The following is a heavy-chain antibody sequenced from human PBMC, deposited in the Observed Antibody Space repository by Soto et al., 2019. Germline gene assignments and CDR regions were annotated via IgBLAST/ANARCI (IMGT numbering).Heavy chain of an antibody. CDR1: GFTVSDNY. D-gene: IGHD6-19*01. J-gene: IGHJ4*02. CDR3: ARDKGGGWYYFDS. Sequence: GESLKISCAASGFTVSDNYMTWVRQAPGKGLEWVSVLYSAGNAYYADSVQGRFTISRDDSKNTLYLQMNRLRAEDTAVYYCARDKGGGWYYFDSWGQGTLVTSPQ. V-gene: IGHV3-53*01. CDR2: LYSAGNA.